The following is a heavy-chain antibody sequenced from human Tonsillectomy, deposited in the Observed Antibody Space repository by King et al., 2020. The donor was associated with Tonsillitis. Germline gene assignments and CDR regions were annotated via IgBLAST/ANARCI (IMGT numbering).Heavy chain of an antibody. J-gene: IGHJ4*02. CDR3: ATGSGWYNPDFDY. V-gene: IGHV3-53*01. Sequence: VQLVESGGGLIQPGGSLRLSCAASGFTVSSNYMSWVRQAPGKGLEWVSVIYSGGSTYYADSVKGRLTISRDNSKNTLYLQMNSLRAEDTAVYYCATGSGWYNPDFDYWGQGTLVTVSS. CDR2: IYSGGST. D-gene: IGHD6-19*01. CDR1: GFTVSSNY.